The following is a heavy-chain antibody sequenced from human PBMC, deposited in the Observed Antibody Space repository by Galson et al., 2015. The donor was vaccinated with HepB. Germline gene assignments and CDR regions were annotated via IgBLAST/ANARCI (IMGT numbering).Heavy chain of an antibody. CDR2: ISGSGGST. CDR1: GFTFSSYA. J-gene: IGHJ3*02. CDR3: AREPIWTMITHWGAFDI. Sequence: SLRLSCAASGFTFSSYAMSWVRQAPGKGLEWVSAISGSGGSTYYADSVKGRFTISRDNSKNTLYLQMNSLRSDDTAVYYCAREPIWTMITHWGAFDIWGQGTMVTVSS. V-gene: IGHV3-23*01. D-gene: IGHD3-22*01.